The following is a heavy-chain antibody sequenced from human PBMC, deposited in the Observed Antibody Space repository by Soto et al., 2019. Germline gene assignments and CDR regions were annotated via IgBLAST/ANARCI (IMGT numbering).Heavy chain of an antibody. Sequence: QVQLVQSGAEVKKPGASVKVSCKASGYTFTSYDINWVRQATGQGLEWMGWMNPNSGNTGYAQKFQGRVTMTRNTSISTANMGLSSLRSEDTAVYYCARERTGTTSMDVWGQGTTVTVSS. V-gene: IGHV1-8*01. D-gene: IGHD1-1*01. CDR2: MNPNSGNT. CDR1: GYTFTSYD. CDR3: ARERTGTTSMDV. J-gene: IGHJ6*02.